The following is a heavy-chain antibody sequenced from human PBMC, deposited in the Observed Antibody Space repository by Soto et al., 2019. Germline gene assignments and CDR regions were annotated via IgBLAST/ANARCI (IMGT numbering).Heavy chain of an antibody. J-gene: IGHJ4*01. CDR2: ISGSGGST. Sequence: PXGALRLSCSASGFTFSSYAMSWVRQAPGKGLEWVSAISGSGGSTYYADSVKGRFTISRDNSKNTLYLQMNSLRAEDTAVYYCAKAPITMIVVVTRAYFDYWGHGSLVTVSS. CDR3: AKAPITMIVVVTRAYFDY. V-gene: IGHV3-23*01. D-gene: IGHD3-22*01. CDR1: GFTFSSYA.